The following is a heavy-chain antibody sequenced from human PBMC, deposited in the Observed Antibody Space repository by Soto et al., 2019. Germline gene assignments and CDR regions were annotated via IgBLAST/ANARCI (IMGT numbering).Heavy chain of an antibody. CDR3: AKDWMLQYDCIGVFDH. Sequence: PSETLSLTCAVSGDSISSGAYYWSWIRQPPGKGLECLGYIYYSGSTYYNPSLKSRVTISVDTSKNQFSLKLSSVTAADTAVYYCAKDWMLQYDCIGVFDHWGQGTLVTVSS. CDR1: GDSISSGAYY. CDR2: IYYSGST. D-gene: IGHD3-22*01. J-gene: IGHJ4*02. V-gene: IGHV4-30-4*01.